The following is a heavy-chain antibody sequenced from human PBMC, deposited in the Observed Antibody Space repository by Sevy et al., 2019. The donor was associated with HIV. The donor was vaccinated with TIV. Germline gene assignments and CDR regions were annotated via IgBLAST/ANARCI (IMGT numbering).Heavy chain of an antibody. CDR2: IKEDGSAK. D-gene: IGHD1-26*01. CDR1: RFTFKTYW. J-gene: IGHJ4*01. CDR3: ARDSPGYGGYSY. V-gene: IGHV3-7*01. Sequence: GSLRLSCAASRFTFKTYWMSWVRQAPGKGLEWVGNIKEDGSAKYYAVSVRGRFTISRDNAKNSLYLQMSSLRVEDTAVYYCARDSPGYGGYSYWGQGTLVTVSS.